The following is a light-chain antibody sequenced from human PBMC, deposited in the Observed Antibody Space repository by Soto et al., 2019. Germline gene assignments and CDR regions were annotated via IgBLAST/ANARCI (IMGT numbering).Light chain of an antibody. Sequence: EIVMTQSQVTLSASPGERATLSCRASQTVSTNLAWYQQRPGQAPRLLIYCASTRVTGIPPRFSGSGSGTDFTLTISSLQSEDFAVYFCRQYTNWPQNFGQGTKLEIK. CDR3: RQYTNWPQN. CDR2: CAS. V-gene: IGKV3-15*01. J-gene: IGKJ2*01. CDR1: QTVSTN.